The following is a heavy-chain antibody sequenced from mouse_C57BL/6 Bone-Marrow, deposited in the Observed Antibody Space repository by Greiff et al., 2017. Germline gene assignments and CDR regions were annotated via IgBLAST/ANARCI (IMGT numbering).Heavy chain of an antibody. D-gene: IGHD2-3*01. J-gene: IGHJ2*01. CDR2: IDPEIGDT. Sequence: VQLQQSGAELVRPGASVKLSCTASGFNIKDDYIHWVKQRPEQGLEWIGWIDPEIGDTEYASKFPGKATITSDTSSNKAYLQLSSLTSEDTAGYNCSSFDGNYFDFWGQGTPLTVAS. V-gene: IGHV14-4*01. CDR1: GFNIKDDY. CDR3: SSFDGNYFDF.